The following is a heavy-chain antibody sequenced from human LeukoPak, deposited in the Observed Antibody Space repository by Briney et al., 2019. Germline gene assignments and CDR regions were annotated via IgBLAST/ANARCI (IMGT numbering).Heavy chain of an antibody. J-gene: IGHJ5*02. CDR3: ARDPGYSSSWSPNWFDP. Sequence: SETLPLTCAVYGGSFSGYYWNWIRQPPGKGLEWIGYIYYSGSASYNPSLKSRVTISVDTSKSQFSLKLSSVTAADTAVYYCARDPGYSSSWSPNWFDPWGQGTLVTVSP. V-gene: IGHV4-59*01. CDR2: IYYSGSA. CDR1: GGSFSGYY. D-gene: IGHD6-13*01.